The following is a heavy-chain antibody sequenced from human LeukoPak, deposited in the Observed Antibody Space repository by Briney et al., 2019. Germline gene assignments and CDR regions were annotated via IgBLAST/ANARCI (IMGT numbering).Heavy chain of an antibody. V-gene: IGHV1-69*01. CDR2: IIPIFGTA. CDR1: RGTFSSYA. J-gene: IGHJ4*02. Sequence: SVKVSCKASRGTFSSYAISWVRQAPGQGLEWMGGIIPIFGTANYAQKFQGRVTITADESTSTAYMELSRLRSDDTAVYYCARGDLTSIAARISFDYWGQGTLVTVSS. D-gene: IGHD6-6*01. CDR3: ARGDLTSIAARISFDY.